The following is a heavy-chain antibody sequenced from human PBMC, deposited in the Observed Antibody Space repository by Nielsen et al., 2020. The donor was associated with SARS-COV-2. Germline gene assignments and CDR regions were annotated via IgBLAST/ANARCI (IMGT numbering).Heavy chain of an antibody. CDR2: ISYDGANE. J-gene: IGHJ4*02. Sequence: GESLKISCAASGFTFSNYAMDWVRQAPGKGLEWVAIISYDGANEYYAGSVKGRFTISRDNSKNTLYLQMNSLRSEDTAVYSCARVMQGNFDYWGQGTQVTVSS. CDR1: GFTFSNYA. CDR3: ARVMQGNFDY. V-gene: IGHV3-30-3*01.